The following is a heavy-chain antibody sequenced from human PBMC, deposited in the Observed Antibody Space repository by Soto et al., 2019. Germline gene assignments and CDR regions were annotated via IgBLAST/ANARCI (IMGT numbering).Heavy chain of an antibody. D-gene: IGHD3-10*01. CDR1: GYTFTGYY. CDR3: ARGSTTDYYGSGSYYSFADY. Sequence: ASVKVSCKASGYTFTGYYMHWVRQAPGQGLEWMGWINPNSGGTNYAQKFQGWVTMTRDTSISTAYMELSRLRSDDTAVYYFARGSTTDYYGSGSYYSFADYWGQGTLVTVSS. V-gene: IGHV1-2*04. J-gene: IGHJ4*02. CDR2: INPNSGGT.